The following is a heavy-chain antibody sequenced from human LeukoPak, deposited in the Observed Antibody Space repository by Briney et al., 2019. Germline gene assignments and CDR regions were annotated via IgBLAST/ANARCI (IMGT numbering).Heavy chain of an antibody. J-gene: IGHJ6*03. CDR2: IYTSGST. CDR1: GGSISCGSYY. CDR3: ARDRICYYYMDV. V-gene: IGHV4-61*02. D-gene: IGHD4-17*01. Sequence: SETLSLTCTVSGGSISCGSYYWSWIRQPAGKGLEWIGRIYTSGSTNYNPSLKSRVTISVDTSKNQFSLKLSSVTAADTAVYYCARDRICYYYMDVWGKGTTVTVSS.